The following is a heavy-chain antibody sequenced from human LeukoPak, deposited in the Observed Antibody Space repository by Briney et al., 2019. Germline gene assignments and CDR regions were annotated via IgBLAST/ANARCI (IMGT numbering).Heavy chain of an antibody. D-gene: IGHD6-13*01. Sequence: SETLSLTCTVSGGSITSFYWSWIRQPPGKRLECIGYIDYSGSTNSDPSLKSRVTMSVDMSKNQFSLKVNSVTAADTAVYYCARVASDSSSSYRDTLGDYYFDYWGQGTLVTVSS. V-gene: IGHV4-59*08. J-gene: IGHJ4*02. CDR2: IDYSGST. CDR3: ARVASDSSSSYRDTLGDYYFDY. CDR1: GGSITSFY.